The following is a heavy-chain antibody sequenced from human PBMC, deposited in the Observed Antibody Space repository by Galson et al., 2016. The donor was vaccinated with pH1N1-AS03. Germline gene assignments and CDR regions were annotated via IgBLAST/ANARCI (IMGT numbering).Heavy chain of an antibody. CDR3: ARSPGYCSAGSCSDQGYFDY. CDR2: IDWNSGTI. CDR1: GFTFDDSA. V-gene: IGHV3-9*01. Sequence: SLRLSCAGSGFTFDDSATHWVRQAPGKGLEWVSGIDWNSGTIDYTDSVKGRFTISRDNAKNSLYLQMNSLRAEDTALYYCARSPGYCSAGSCSDQGYFDYWGPGTLVTVSS. J-gene: IGHJ4*02. D-gene: IGHD2-15*01.